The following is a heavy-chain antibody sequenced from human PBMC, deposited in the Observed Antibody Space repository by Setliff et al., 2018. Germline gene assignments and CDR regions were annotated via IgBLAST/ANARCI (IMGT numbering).Heavy chain of an antibody. CDR1: GHLFSSYG. D-gene: IGHD2-2*01. CDR2: ISPYNGVT. Sequence: ASVKVSCKAAGHLFSSYGISWVRQAPGKGLEWMGWISPYNGVTNYEKRFQGRVTMTTDTSTSTAYMEGKSLTSDDTAVYYCARLVRYCTRTSCQRTPGAEYWGQGTLVTVSS. J-gene: IGHJ4*02. V-gene: IGHV1-18*01. CDR3: ARLVRYCTRTSCQRTPGAEY.